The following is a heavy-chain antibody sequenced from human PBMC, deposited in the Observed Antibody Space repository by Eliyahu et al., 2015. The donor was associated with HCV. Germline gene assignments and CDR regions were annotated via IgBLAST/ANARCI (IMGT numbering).Heavy chain of an antibody. CDR1: GFXFSSYA. CDR3: AKASGQWLGYFDY. D-gene: IGHD6-19*01. Sequence: EVQLLESGGGLVQPGGSXRXSCXAXGFXFSSYAMSWVRQAPGKGLEWVSAISGSGGSTYYADSVKGRFTISRDNSKNTLYLQMNSLRAEDTAVYYCAKASGQWLGYFDYWGQGTLVTVSS. CDR2: ISGSGGST. J-gene: IGHJ4*02. V-gene: IGHV3-23*01.